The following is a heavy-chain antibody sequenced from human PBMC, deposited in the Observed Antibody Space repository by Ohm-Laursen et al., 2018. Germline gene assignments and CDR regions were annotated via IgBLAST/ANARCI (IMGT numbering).Heavy chain of an antibody. V-gene: IGHV3-7*03. Sequence: LSLTCAASGFTFSSYWMTWVRQASGKGLEWVANIKEDGSVKQYVDSVKGRFTISRDNAENTLYLQMNSLRAEDTAVYYCAKRFGFGERQIDYWGQGTLVTVSS. J-gene: IGHJ4*02. CDR2: IKEDGSVK. CDR1: GFTFSSYW. D-gene: IGHD3-10*01. CDR3: AKRFGFGERQIDY.